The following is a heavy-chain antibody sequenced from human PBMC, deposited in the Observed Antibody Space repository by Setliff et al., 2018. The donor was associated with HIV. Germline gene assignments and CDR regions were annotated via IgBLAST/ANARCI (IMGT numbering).Heavy chain of an antibody. J-gene: IGHJ4*02. V-gene: IGHV3-53*01. CDR2: IYSDGSS. CDR1: GFTVSRFY. CDR3: ARDSPLSHFDN. Sequence: GGSLRLSCAASGFTVSRFYMSWVRQAPGKGLEWVSVIYSDGSSYYADSVRGRFTISRDNYKNTLYLQMNSLRPEDTAVYYCARDSPLSHFDNWGQGILVTVSS.